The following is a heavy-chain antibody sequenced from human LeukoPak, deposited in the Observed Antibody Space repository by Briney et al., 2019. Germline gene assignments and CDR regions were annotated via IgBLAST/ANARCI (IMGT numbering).Heavy chain of an antibody. CDR1: GYTFTSYD. J-gene: IGHJ5*02. CDR2: MNPNSGNT. V-gene: IGHV1-8*03. D-gene: IGHD6-13*01. Sequence: ASVKVSCKASGYTFTSYDINWVRQATGQGLEWMGWMNPNSGNTGYAQKFQGRVTITRNTSISTAYMELSSLRSEDTAVYYCARGKGRIAAAGTRWFDPWGQGTLVTVSS. CDR3: ARGKGRIAAAGTRWFDP.